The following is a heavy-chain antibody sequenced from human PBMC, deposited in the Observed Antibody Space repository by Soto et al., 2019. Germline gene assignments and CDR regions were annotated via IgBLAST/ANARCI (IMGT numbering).Heavy chain of an antibody. CDR2: ISYDGSNK. CDR1: GFTFSSYA. CDR3: ARERPCNGSGIDFDY. D-gene: IGHD3-10*01. J-gene: IGHJ4*02. V-gene: IGHV3-30-3*01. Sequence: QVQLVESGGGVVQPGRSLRLSCAASGFTFSSYAMHWVRQAPGKGLEWVAVISYDGSNKYYADSVKGRFTISRDNSKNTQSLQMNSLGAEDTAVYYCARERPCNGSGIDFDYWGEGTMVTVSS.